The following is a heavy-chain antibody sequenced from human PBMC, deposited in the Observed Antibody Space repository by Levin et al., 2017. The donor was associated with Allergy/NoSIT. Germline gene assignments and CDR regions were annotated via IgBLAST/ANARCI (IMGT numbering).Heavy chain of an antibody. D-gene: IGHD3-16*01. J-gene: IGHJ6*02. V-gene: IGHV3-21*01. CDR2: ISSSSSYI. CDR3: ASQGDAGGMDV. CDR1: GFTFSSYS. Sequence: GESLKISCAASGFTFSSYSMNWVRQAPGKGLEWVSSISSSSSYIYYADSVKGRFTISRDNAKNSLYLQMNSLRAEDTAVYYCASQGDAGGMDVWGQGTTVTVSS.